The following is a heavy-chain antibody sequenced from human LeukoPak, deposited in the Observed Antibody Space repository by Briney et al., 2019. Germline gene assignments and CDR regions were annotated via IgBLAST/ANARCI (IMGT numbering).Heavy chain of an antibody. CDR3: ARELYCSGGSCYSTNYYYYGMDV. CDR1: GGTFSSYA. Sequence: SVKVSCKASGGTFSSYAISWVRQAPGQGLEWMGGIIPIFGTANYAQKFQGRVTMTRDTSTSTVYMELSSLRSEDTAAYYCARELYCSGGSCYSTNYYYYGMDVWGQGTTVTVSS. J-gene: IGHJ6*02. V-gene: IGHV1-69*05. D-gene: IGHD2-15*01. CDR2: IIPIFGTA.